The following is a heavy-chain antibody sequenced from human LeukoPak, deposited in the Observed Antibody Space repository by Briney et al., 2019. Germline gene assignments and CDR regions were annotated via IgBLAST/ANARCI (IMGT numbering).Heavy chain of an antibody. Sequence: ASVKVSCKASGGTFSSYAISWVRQAPGQGLEWMGRIIPIFGTANYAQKFQGRVTITTDESTSTAYMELGSLRSEDTAVYYCARGGIDYGDYFDYWGQGTLVTVSS. CDR1: GGTFSSYA. CDR3: ARGGIDYGDYFDY. J-gene: IGHJ4*02. CDR2: IIPIFGTA. V-gene: IGHV1-69*05. D-gene: IGHD4-17*01.